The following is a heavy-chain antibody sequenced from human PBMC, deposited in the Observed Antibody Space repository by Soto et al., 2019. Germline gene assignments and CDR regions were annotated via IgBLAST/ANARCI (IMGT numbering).Heavy chain of an antibody. CDR2: IYYSGST. V-gene: IGHV4-59*01. CDR1: GGSISSYY. J-gene: IGHJ6*03. Sequence: PSETLSLTCTVSGGSISSYYWSWIRQPPGKGLEWIGYIYYSGSTNYNPSLKSRVTISVDTSKNQFSLKLSSVTAADTAVYYCARVYYDFWSGNYYYYYMDVWGKGTTVTVS. CDR3: ARVYYDFWSGNYYYYYMDV. D-gene: IGHD3-3*01.